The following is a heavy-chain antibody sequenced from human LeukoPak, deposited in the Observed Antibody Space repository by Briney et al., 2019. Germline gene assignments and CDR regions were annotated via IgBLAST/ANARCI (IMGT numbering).Heavy chain of an antibody. D-gene: IGHD6-13*01. CDR1: GGSFSGYY. CDR2: INHSGCT. Sequence: SETLSLTCAVYGGSFSGYYWSWIRQPPGKGLEWIGEINHSGCTNYNPSLKSRVTISVDTSKNQFSLKLSSVTAADTAVYYCARGPHGYSSSWYRPSYNWFDPWGQGTLVTVSS. V-gene: IGHV4-34*01. J-gene: IGHJ5*02. CDR3: ARGPHGYSSSWYRPSYNWFDP.